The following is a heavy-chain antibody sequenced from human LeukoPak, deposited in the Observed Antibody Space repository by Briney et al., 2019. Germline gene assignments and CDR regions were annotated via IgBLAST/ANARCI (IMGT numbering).Heavy chain of an antibody. CDR2: IYYTGNT. Sequence: SETLSPTCTVSGGSISGSGSYWAWIRQPPGKGLEWIGSIYYTGNTYYNPSLKSRVTISVDTSKSQFSLKLSSVTAADTAVYYCARGTMVRGVIILSYYFDYWGQGTLVTVSS. CDR1: GGSISGSGSY. J-gene: IGHJ4*02. V-gene: IGHV4-39*01. CDR3: ARGTMVRGVIILSYYFDY. D-gene: IGHD3-10*01.